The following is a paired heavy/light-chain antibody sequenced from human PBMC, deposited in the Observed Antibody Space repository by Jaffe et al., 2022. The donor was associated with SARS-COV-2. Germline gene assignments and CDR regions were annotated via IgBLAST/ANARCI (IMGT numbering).Heavy chain of an antibody. D-gene: IGHD3-10*01. CDR1: GFTFSRYW. J-gene: IGHJ4*02. Sequence: EVQLVESGGGLVQPGGSLRLSCATSGFTFSRYWMHWVRQTPGKGLVWVSRTNEDGRSTSYADSVKGRFTISRDNAKNTLYLQMNSLRAEDTAVYYCTRDTFGEDDYWGQGTRVTVSS. V-gene: IGHV3-74*01. CDR3: TRDTFGEDDY. CDR2: TNEDGRST.
Light chain of an antibody. CDR3: CSFAGGNVYV. J-gene: IGLJ1*01. CDR2: EGG. Sequence: QSALTQPASVSGSPGQSITISCTGTGSDIGSYNLVSWYQQHPGKAPKLLISEGGRRPSGVSNRFSGSKSGNTASLTISGLQAEDEAEYYCCSFAGGNVYVFGTGTQVTVL. CDR1: GSDIGSYNL. V-gene: IGLV2-23*01.